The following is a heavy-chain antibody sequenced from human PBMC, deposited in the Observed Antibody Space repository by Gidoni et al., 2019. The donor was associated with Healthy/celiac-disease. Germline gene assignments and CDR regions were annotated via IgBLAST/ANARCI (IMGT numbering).Heavy chain of an antibody. CDR3: ARDLGWSGIFYGMDV. Sequence: SCAASGFTFSDYYMSWIRQAPGKGLAWVSYISSSSSYTNYADSVKGRFTISRDNAKNSLYLQMNSLRAEDTAVYYCARDLGWSGIFYGMDVWGQGTTVTVSS. V-gene: IGHV3-11*05. CDR1: GFTFSDYY. J-gene: IGHJ6*02. D-gene: IGHD3-10*01. CDR2: ISSSSSYT.